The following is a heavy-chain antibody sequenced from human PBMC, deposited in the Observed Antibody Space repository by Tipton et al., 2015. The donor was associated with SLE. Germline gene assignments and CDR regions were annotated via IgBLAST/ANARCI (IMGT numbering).Heavy chain of an antibody. Sequence: SLRLSCAASGFTFSSYDMHWVRQAPGKGLEWVAVISYDGSNKYYADSVKGRFTISRDNSKNTLYLQINSLRAEDTAVYYCARDPYYGDYHYGMDVWGQGTTVTVSS. CDR1: GFTFSSYD. V-gene: IGHV3-30*04. CDR3: ARDPYYGDYHYGMDV. CDR2: ISYDGSNK. J-gene: IGHJ6*02. D-gene: IGHD4-17*01.